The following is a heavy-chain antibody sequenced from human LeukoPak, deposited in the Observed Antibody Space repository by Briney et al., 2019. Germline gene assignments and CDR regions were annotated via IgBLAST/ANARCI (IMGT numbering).Heavy chain of an antibody. D-gene: IGHD3-16*01. CDR2: IYYSGST. J-gene: IGHJ3*02. CDR1: GGSISSYY. CDR3: ATEPRRLGDLLTI. V-gene: IGHV4-59*01. Sequence: SETLSLTCTVSGGSISSYYWSWIRQPPGKGLEWIGYIYYSGSTNYNPSLKSRVTISVDTSKNQFSLKLSSVTAADTAVYYCATEPRRLGDLLTIWGQGTMVTVSS.